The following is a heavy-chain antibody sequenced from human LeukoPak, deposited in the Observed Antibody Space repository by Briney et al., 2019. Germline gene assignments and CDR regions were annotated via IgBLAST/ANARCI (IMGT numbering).Heavy chain of an antibody. CDR3: ARDQTQLGPTTVDH. Sequence: PGGSLRLSCLASGFSFSSSWMHWVRQTPGKELLWLSRISSDGTDIKYADSVQGRFTISRDNAKSTLYLQMNSLRVEDTAVYYCARDQTQLGPTTVDHWGQGTHVTVSS. CDR1: GFSFSSSW. D-gene: IGHD2-2*01. V-gene: IGHV3-74*01. CDR2: ISSDGTDI. J-gene: IGHJ4*02.